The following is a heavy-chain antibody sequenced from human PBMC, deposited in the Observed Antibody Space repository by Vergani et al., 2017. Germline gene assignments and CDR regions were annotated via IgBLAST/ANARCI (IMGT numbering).Heavy chain of an antibody. Sequence: QVQLQESGPGLVKPSGTLSLTCTVSGGSISSYYWSWIRQPPGKGLEWIGYIYYSGSTNYNPSLKSRVTISVDTSKNQFSLKLSSVTAADTAVYYCARDSGYSSSWGNWFDPWGQGTLVTVSS. D-gene: IGHD6-13*01. CDR3: ARDSGYSSSWGNWFDP. CDR1: GGSISSYY. CDR2: IYYSGST. V-gene: IGHV4-59*01. J-gene: IGHJ5*02.